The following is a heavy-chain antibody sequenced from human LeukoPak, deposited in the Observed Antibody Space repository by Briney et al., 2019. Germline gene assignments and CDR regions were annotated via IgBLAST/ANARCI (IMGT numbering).Heavy chain of an antibody. J-gene: IGHJ4*02. V-gene: IGHV5-51*01. CDR1: GYRFSNYW. CDR2: IYPSDSDT. Sequence: GESLKISCKASGYRFSNYWIGWVRQMPGKGLEWMGIIYPSDSDTRYSPSFQGQVTISADKSISTAYLQWSSLKASDTAMYYCARPSNSGYDFWGQGALVTVSS. CDR3: ARPSNSGYDF. D-gene: IGHD5-12*01.